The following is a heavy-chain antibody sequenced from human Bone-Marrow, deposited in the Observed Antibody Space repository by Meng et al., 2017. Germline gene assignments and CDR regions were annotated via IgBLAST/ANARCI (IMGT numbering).Heavy chain of an antibody. CDR3: ARERRHYDSSGYGARYNGMDV. CDR1: GYTFTSYY. CDR2: INSSGGST. D-gene: IGHD3-22*01. J-gene: IGHJ6*02. Sequence: ASVKVSCKASGYTFTSYYLHWVRQAPGQGPEWMGIINSSGGSTSYAQKFQGRVTMTRDTSTSTAYMELSSLRSEDTAVYYCARERRHYDSSGYGARYNGMDVWGQGTTVTVSS. V-gene: IGHV1-46*01.